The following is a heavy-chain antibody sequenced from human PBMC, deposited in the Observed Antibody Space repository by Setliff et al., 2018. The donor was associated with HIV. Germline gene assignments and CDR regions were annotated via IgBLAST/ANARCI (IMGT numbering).Heavy chain of an antibody. D-gene: IGHD1-7*01. CDR3: ARRAVQDGTVTSSNWFDP. J-gene: IGHJ5*02. CDR2: IYTSGST. Sequence: PSETLSLTCTVSGGSISSYYWSWIRQPPGKGLEWIGYIYTSGSTNYNPSLQSRVTMSVDTSKNQFSLNLNSVTAADTAVYYCARRAVQDGTVTSSNWFDPWGQGTLVTVSS. CDR1: GGSISSYY. V-gene: IGHV4-4*09.